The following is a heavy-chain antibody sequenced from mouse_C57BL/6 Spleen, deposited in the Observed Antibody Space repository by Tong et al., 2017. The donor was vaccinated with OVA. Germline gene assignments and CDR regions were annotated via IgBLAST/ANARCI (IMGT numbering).Heavy chain of an antibody. CDR1: GYAFSSSW. D-gene: IGHD2-3*01. J-gene: IGHJ2*01. Sequence: VQLQESGPELVKPGASVKISCKASGYAFSSSWMNWVKQRPGKGLEWIGRIYPGDGDTNYNGKFKGKATLTADKSSSTAYMQLSSLTSEDTAIYYCARDLIYDALAYWGQGTTLTVSS. V-gene: IGHV1-82*01. CDR2: IYPGDGDT. CDR3: ARDLIYDALAY.